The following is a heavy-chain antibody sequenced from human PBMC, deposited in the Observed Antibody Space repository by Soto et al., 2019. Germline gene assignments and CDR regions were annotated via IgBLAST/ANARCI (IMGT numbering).Heavy chain of an antibody. V-gene: IGHV3-66*01. CDR2: LYSDDTT. Sequence: EVQLVESGGGLVQPGGSLRLSCAVSGFTVSTNYMTWVRQAPGKGLEWVSVLYSDDTTYYTDSVKGRFTISRDNSKNTRYLKMPPLTPEDTAVYSCARVYDYGDYHDAFDIWGQGTPVAVSS. CDR1: GFTVSTNY. CDR3: ARVYDYGDYHDAFDI. J-gene: IGHJ3*02. D-gene: IGHD4-17*01.